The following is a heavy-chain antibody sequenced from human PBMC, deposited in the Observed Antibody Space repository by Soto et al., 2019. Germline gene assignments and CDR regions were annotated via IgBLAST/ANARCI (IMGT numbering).Heavy chain of an antibody. D-gene: IGHD2-15*01. CDR2: ISGSGGST. V-gene: IGHV3-23*01. CDR1: GFTFSSYA. CDR3: AKDGNLSIVVVVAATDDAVDI. J-gene: IGHJ3*02. Sequence: GVSLRLSCAASGFTFSSYAMSWVRQAPGKGLEWVSAISGSGGSTYYADSVKGRFTISRDNSKNTRYLQMNSLTAEDTAVYDWAKDGNLSIVVVVAATDDAVDIWGQGTMVTVSS.